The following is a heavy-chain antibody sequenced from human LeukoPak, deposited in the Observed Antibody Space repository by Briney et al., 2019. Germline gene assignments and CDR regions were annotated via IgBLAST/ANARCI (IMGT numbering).Heavy chain of an antibody. CDR2: IKSKTDGGTT. D-gene: IGHD3-16*01. V-gene: IGHV3-15*01. CDR3: TTMFGGVGY. J-gene: IGHJ4*02. Sequence: GGSLVLSCAASRFPFSNAWMSWVRPAPGKGLEWVGRIKSKTDGGTTDYAAPVKGRFTISRDDSKNTLYLQMNSLKTEDTAIYYCTTMFGGVGYWGQGTLVTVSS. CDR1: RFPFSNAW.